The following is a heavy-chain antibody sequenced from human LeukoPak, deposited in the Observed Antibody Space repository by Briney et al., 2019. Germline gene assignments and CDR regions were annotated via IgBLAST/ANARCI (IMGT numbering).Heavy chain of an antibody. CDR1: GGSISLSTYY. CDR2: IYYSGDT. J-gene: IGHJ2*01. V-gene: IGHV4-39*02. CDR3: ARDRRVYYDSSGYRYFDL. Sequence: SETLSLTCTVSGGSISLSTYYWGWIRQPPGKGLEWIGSIYYSGDTYYNSSLKSRVTISVDTSKNQFSLKLSSVTAADTAVYYCARDRRVYYDSSGYRYFDLWGRGTLVTVSS. D-gene: IGHD3-22*01.